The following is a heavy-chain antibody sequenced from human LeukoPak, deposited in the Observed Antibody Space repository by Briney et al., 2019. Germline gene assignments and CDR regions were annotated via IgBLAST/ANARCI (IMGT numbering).Heavy chain of an antibody. CDR3: ARDRKDGDYFPAFDI. J-gene: IGHJ3*02. Sequence: GGSLRLSCAASGFTFSSYAMSWVRQAPGKGLEWVSAISGSGGSTYYADSVKGRFTISRDNSKNTLYLQMNSLRAEDTAVYYCARDRKDGDYFPAFDIWGQGTMVTVSS. D-gene: IGHD4-17*01. CDR2: ISGSGGST. V-gene: IGHV3-23*01. CDR1: GFTFSSYA.